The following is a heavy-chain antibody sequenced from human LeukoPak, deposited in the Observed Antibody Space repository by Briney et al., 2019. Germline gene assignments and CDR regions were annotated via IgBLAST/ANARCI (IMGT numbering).Heavy chain of an antibody. CDR1: GYTFTGYY. Sequence: ASVKVSCKASGYTFTGYYMHWVRQAPGQGLEWMGWINPNSGATNYAQKSQGRGTMTRDTYISTAYMELRRLRSDDTAVYYCARDPVGAAAYDYWGQGTLVTVSS. CDR2: INPNSGAT. V-gene: IGHV1-2*02. CDR3: ARDPVGAAAYDY. J-gene: IGHJ4*02. D-gene: IGHD6-13*01.